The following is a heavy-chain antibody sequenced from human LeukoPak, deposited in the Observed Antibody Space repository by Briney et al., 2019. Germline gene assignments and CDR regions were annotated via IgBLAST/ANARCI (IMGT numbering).Heavy chain of an antibody. Sequence: PSQTLSLTCTVSGGSISSGGYYWSWIRQHPGKGLEWIGYIYYSGSTYYNPSLKSRVTISVDTSKNQFSLKLSSVTAADTAVYYCARTPVGVAATRRLCWFDPWGQGTLVTVSS. V-gene: IGHV4-31*03. CDR2: IYYSGST. CDR1: GGSISSGGYY. D-gene: IGHD2-15*01. J-gene: IGHJ5*02. CDR3: ARTPVGVAATRRLCWFDP.